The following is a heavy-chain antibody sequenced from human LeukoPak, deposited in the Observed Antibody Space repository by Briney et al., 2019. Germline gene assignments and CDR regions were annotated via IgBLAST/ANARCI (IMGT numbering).Heavy chain of an antibody. CDR2: IRYDGSNK. V-gene: IGHV3-30*02. CDR1: GFSFSSHG. Sequence: GGSLRLSCVASGFSFSSHGMHWVRQAPGEGLEWVAFIRYDGSNKYHADSVKGRFTISRDNSKNTLYLQMNSLRPEDTAVYYCAKNSPGISYYSFHYWGQGTLVTVSS. J-gene: IGHJ4*02. D-gene: IGHD3-22*01. CDR3: AKNSPGISYYSFHY.